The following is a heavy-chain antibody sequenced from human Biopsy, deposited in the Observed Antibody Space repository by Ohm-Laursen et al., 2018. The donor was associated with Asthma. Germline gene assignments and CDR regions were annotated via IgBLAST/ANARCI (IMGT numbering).Heavy chain of an antibody. J-gene: IGHJ3*02. D-gene: IGHD3-3*01. CDR1: GFTFSNAW. CDR3: AKERYYDFWSGYPI. V-gene: IGHV3-30*18. Sequence: SLRLSCTASGFTFSNAWMSWVRQAPGKGLEWVAVMSFDGRQTYYADSVKGRFTISRDNSKNTLYLQMNSLRAEDTAVYYCAKERYYDFWSGYPIWGQGTMVTVSS. CDR2: MSFDGRQT.